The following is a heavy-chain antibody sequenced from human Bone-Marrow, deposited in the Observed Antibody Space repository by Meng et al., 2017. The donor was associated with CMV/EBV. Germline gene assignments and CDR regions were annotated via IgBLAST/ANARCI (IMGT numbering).Heavy chain of an antibody. CDR2: INPNSGGT. CDR1: GYTFTGYY. V-gene: IGHV1-2*02. Sequence: ASVKVSCKASGYTFTGYYMHWVRQAPGQGLEWMGWINPNSGGTNYAQKFQGRVTMTRDTSISTAYMELSRLRSDDTAVYYCARDADMIVVDSDAFYIWGQGTMVTVSS. CDR3: ARDADMIVVDSDAFYI. J-gene: IGHJ3*02. D-gene: IGHD3-22*01.